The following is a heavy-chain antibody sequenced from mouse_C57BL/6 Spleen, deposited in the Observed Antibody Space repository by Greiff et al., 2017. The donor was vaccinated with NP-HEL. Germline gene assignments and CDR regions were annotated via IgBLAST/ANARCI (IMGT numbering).Heavy chain of an antibody. CDR1: GYTFTDYY. Sequence: VQLQQSGPVLVKPGASVKMSCKASGYTFTDYYMNWVKQSHGKSLEWIGVINPYNGGTSYNQKFKGKATLTVDKSSSTAYMELNSLTSEDSAVYYCERDSGVVAAMGDWGQGTSVTVSS. CDR2: INPYNGGT. V-gene: IGHV1-19*01. D-gene: IGHD1-1*01. J-gene: IGHJ4*01. CDR3: ERDSGVVAAMGD.